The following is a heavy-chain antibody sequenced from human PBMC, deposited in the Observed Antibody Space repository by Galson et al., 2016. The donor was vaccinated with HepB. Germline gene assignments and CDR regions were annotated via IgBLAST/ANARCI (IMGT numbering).Heavy chain of an antibody. CDR1: GYRFSDYA. CDR2: IDAGDVNA. D-gene: IGHD6-13*01. V-gene: IGHV1-3*01. J-gene: IGHJ4*02. Sequence: VSCKASGYRFSDYAMHWVRQAPGQSLEWMGWIDAGDVNAEYSEKFQGRVTISRDTSATTVSMELSSLRTEDTAMYYCARGFRIAADYWGQGTQVTVSS. CDR3: ARGFRIAADY.